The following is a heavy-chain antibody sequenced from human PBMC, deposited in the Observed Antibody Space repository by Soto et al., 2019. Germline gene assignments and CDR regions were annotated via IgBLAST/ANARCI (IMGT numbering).Heavy chain of an antibody. CDR2: IRNKANNYAT. CDR1: GFTFSGSA. Sequence: EVQLVESGGGLVQPGGSLKLSCAASGFTFSGSAVHWVRQASGKGLEWLGRIRNKANNYATAYAVSVKDRFTISRDDSKNTAYLQMNSLKTEDTAVYYCTRGASDSSSSFCGSWGQGTLVTVSS. D-gene: IGHD6-6*01. CDR3: TRGASDSSSSFCGS. V-gene: IGHV3-73*01. J-gene: IGHJ5*02.